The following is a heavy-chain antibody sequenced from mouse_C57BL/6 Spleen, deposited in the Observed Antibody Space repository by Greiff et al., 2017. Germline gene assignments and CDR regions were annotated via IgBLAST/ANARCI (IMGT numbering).Heavy chain of an antibody. CDR2: ISYDGSN. Sequence: DVQLVESGPGLVKPSQSLSLTCSVTGYSITSGYYWNWIRQFPGNKLEWMGYISYDGSNNYNPSLKNRISITRDTSKNQFFLKLNSVTTEDTATYYCARGDGSRYYAMDYWGQGTSVTVSS. CDR3: ARGDGSRYYAMDY. CDR1: GYSITSGYY. D-gene: IGHD1-1*01. J-gene: IGHJ4*01. V-gene: IGHV3-6*01.